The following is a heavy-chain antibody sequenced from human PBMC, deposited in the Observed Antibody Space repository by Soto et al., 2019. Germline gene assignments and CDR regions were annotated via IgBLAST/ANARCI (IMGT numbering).Heavy chain of an antibody. J-gene: IGHJ6*02. V-gene: IGHV1-69*13. CDR3: ARADSSGWYRGQYYYYGMDV. Sequence: GASVKVSCKASGGTFSSYAISWVRQAPGQGLEWMGGIIPIFGTANYAQKFQGRVTITADESTSTAYMELSSLRSEDTAVYYCARADSSGWYRGQYYYYGMDVWGQGTTVTVSS. D-gene: IGHD6-19*01. CDR1: GGTFSSYA. CDR2: IIPIFGTA.